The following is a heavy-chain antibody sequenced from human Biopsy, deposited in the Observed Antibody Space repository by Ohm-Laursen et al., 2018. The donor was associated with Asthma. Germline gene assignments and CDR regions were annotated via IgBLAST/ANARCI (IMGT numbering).Heavy chain of an antibody. CDR1: GYTFNSAG. CDR3: ARAVDYSHYYGMDV. V-gene: IGHV1-18*01. CDR2: ISVYNGDT. Sequence: SVKVSCKASGYTFNSAGITWVRQAPGQGLEWMGWISVYNGDTKVAQKLQDRVTMITDTSTSTAYMELRSLRSDDTAVYFCARAVDYSHYYGMDVWGQGTTVTVS. J-gene: IGHJ6*02. D-gene: IGHD3-10*01.